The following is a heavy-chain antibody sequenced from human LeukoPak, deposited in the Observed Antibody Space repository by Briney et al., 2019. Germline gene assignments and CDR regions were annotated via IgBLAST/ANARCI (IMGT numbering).Heavy chain of an antibody. CDR1: GGSFSGYY. D-gene: IGHD2-15*01. CDR3: AAALTKYCSGGSCYSRNWFDP. V-gene: IGHV4-34*01. CDR2: INHSGST. J-gene: IGHJ5*02. Sequence: PSETLSLTCAVYGGSFSGYYWSWIRQPPGKGLEWIGEINHSGSTNYNPSLKSRVTISVDTSKNQFSLKLSSVTAADTAVYYCAAALTKYCSGGSCYSRNWFDPWGQGTLVTVSS.